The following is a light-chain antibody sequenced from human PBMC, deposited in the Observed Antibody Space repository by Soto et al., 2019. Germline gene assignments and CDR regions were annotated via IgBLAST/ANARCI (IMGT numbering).Light chain of an antibody. J-gene: IGKJ4*01. CDR1: QSVSSY. V-gene: IGKV3-11*01. CDR3: QQRSNWPLT. Sequence: EIVLTQSPATLSLSPGERATLSCRASQSVSSYLAWYQQKPGQAPRLLIYDASNRATGIPARFSGSGSGTDFTLVISSLEPEDFAVYYCQQRSNWPLTFGGGTTVEIK. CDR2: DAS.